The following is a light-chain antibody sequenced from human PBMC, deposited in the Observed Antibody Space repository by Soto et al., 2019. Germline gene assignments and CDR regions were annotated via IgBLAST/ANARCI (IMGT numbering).Light chain of an antibody. V-gene: IGKV3-11*01. CDR3: QHRPFWPPEFT. CDR1: QSVGSN. Sequence: EIVLTQSPATLSLSPGERAALSCRASQSVGSNIAWYQQKPGQAPRLLIYDASNRATGVPARFSGSGSGTDFTLTIRSLDPEDFAVYYCQHRPFWPPEFTFGPGTKVNIK. CDR2: DAS. J-gene: IGKJ3*01.